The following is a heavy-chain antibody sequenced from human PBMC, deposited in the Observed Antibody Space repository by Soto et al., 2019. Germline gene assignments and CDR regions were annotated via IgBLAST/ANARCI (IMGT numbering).Heavy chain of an antibody. CDR1: GFTFSSYA. CDR3: ARPIVVVTAGPIDY. Sequence: QVQLVESGGGVVQPGRSLRLSCAASGFTFSSYAMHWVRQAPGKGLEWVAVISYDGSNKYYADSVKGRFTISRDNSKNTLYLQMNRLRAEDTAVYYCARPIVVVTAGPIDYWGQGTLVTVSS. V-gene: IGHV3-30-3*01. J-gene: IGHJ4*02. CDR2: ISYDGSNK. D-gene: IGHD2-21*02.